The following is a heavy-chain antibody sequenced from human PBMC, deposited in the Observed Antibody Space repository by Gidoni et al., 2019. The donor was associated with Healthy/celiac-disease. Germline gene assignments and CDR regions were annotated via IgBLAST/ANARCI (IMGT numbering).Heavy chain of an antibody. CDR3: ARIGCFRGDGMDV. V-gene: IGHV2-70*15. D-gene: IGHD3-16*01. CDR1: GFSLSTSGMC. CDR2: IDWDDDK. J-gene: IGHJ6*02. Sequence: QVTLRESGPALVNPTQTLTLTCTFSGFSLSTSGMCVSWIRQPPGKALEWLARIDWDDDKYYSTSLKTRLTISKETYKNQVVITMTNMDPVDTATYYCARIGCFRGDGMDVWGQGTTVTVS.